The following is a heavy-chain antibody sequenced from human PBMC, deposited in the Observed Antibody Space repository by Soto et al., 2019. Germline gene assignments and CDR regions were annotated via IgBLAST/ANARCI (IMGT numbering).Heavy chain of an antibody. V-gene: IGHV3-48*02. CDR1: GFTFSSYS. CDR2: ISSSSSTI. J-gene: IGHJ6*02. D-gene: IGHD6-19*01. CDR3: ARTGYSSGWYPNDGMDV. Sequence: EVQLVESGGGLVQPGGSLRLSCAASGFTFSSYSMNWVRQAPGKGLEWVSYISSSSSTIYYADSVKGRFTISRDNAKNSLYLQMNSLRDEDTAVYYCARTGYSSGWYPNDGMDVWGQGTTVTVSS.